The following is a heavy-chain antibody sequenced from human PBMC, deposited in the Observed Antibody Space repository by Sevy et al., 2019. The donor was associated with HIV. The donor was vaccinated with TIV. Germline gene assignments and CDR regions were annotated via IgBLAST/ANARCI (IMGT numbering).Heavy chain of an antibody. CDR2: VSGSDDTK. V-gene: IGHV3-11*01. D-gene: IGHD4-17*01. CDR1: GFTSSDYY. Sequence: GGCLRLSCAASGFTSSDYYMSWIRQAPGKGLEWVSYVSGSDDTKYYADSVKGRFTISRDNAKNSLYLQMNSLRAEDTAVYYCARDHVKDGDLGDYYYFAMDVWGQGTTVTVSS. J-gene: IGHJ6*02. CDR3: ARDHVKDGDLGDYYYFAMDV.